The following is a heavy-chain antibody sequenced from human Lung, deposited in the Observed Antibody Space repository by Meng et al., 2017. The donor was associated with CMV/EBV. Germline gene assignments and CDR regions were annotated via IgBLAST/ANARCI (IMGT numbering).Heavy chain of an antibody. D-gene: IGHD3-3*01. Sequence: ASXXVSXKASGYTFTDYRMHWVRQAPGQGLEWMGWISPNNGATNYAQKFQGRVTMTRDTSINTAYMELNRLTYDDTAVYYCASKMYYDFWSAYRGTEGVDPFNIWXQGTXVTVSS. CDR2: ISPNNGAT. J-gene: IGHJ3*02. V-gene: IGHV1-2*02. CDR1: GYTFTDYR. CDR3: ASKMYYDFWSAYRGTEGVDPFNI.